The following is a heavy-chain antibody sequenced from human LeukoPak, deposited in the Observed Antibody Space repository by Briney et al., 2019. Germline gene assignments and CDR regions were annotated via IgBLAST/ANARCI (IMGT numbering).Heavy chain of an antibody. Sequence: ASVKVSCKASGYTFTSYGISWVRQAPGQGLEWMGWISAYNGNTNYAQKLQGRVTMTTDTSTSTAYMELRSLRCHDTAVYYCARNNFGYYDSCGYPPHDAFDIWGQGTMVTVSS. CDR3: ARNNFGYYDSCGYPPHDAFDI. CDR1: GYTFTSYG. D-gene: IGHD3-22*01. CDR2: ISAYNGNT. V-gene: IGHV1-18*01. J-gene: IGHJ3*02.